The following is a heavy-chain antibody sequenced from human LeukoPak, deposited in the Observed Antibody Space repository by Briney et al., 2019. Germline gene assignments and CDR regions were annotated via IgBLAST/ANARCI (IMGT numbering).Heavy chain of an antibody. CDR2: IYSGGST. CDR3: ARAAYRDGGDY. V-gene: IGHV3-66*01. Sequence: TGGSLRLSCAASGFTVSSNYRSWVRQAPGKGLEWVSVIYSGGSTYYADSVKGRFTISRDNSKNTLYLQMNSLRAEDTAVYYCARAAYRDGGDYWGQGTLVTVSS. J-gene: IGHJ4*02. CDR1: GFTVSSNY. D-gene: IGHD3-16*01.